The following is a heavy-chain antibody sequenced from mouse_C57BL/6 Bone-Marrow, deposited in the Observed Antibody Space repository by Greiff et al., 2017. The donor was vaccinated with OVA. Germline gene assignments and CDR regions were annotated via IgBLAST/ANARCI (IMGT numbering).Heavy chain of an antibody. D-gene: IGHD1-1*01. CDR1: GYTFTSYW. J-gene: IGHJ1*03. CDR3: ARDTTVVRTHWYFDV. V-gene: IGHV1-50*01. CDR2: IDPSDSYT. Sequence: VQLQQPGAELVKPGASVKLSCKASGYTFTSYWMQWVKQRPGQGLEWIGEIDPSDSYTNYNQKFKGKATLTVDTSSSTAYMQLSSLTSEDSAVYYCARDTTVVRTHWYFDVWGTGTTVTVSS.